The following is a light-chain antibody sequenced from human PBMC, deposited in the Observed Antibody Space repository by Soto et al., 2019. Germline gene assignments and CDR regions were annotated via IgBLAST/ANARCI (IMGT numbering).Light chain of an antibody. Sequence: EIVLTQSPATLSLSPGERATLSCRASQTVSTYLAWYQQKPGQAPRLLIYDVSHRATGIPARFSGSGSGTDFTLTISSLEPEDFAVYYCQQRSNWPRTFGQGTKVEIK. CDR1: QTVSTY. J-gene: IGKJ1*01. CDR2: DVS. V-gene: IGKV3-11*01. CDR3: QQRSNWPRT.